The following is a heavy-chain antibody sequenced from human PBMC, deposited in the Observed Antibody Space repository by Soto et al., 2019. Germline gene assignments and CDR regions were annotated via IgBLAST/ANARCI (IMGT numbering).Heavy chain of an antibody. CDR1: GFTFS. CDR2: ISYDGSNK. CDR3: AKEKGARRDIVVVPAEDY. D-gene: IGHD2-2*01. Sequence: GGSLRLSCAASGFTFSNAWVRQAPGKGLEWVAVISYDGSNKYYADSVKGRFTISRDNSKNTLYLQMNSLRAEDTAVYYCAKEKGARRDIVVVPAEDYWGQGTLVTVSS. J-gene: IGHJ4*02. V-gene: IGHV3-30*18.